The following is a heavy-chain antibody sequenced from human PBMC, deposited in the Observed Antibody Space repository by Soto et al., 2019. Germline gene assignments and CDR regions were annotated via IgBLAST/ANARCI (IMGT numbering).Heavy chain of an antibody. CDR2: ISGSGGST. CDR1: GFTFSSYA. J-gene: IGHJ5*02. CDR3: AKAGYYDSSGYYYDWFDP. V-gene: IGHV3-23*01. Sequence: GGSLRLSCAASGFTFSSYAMSWVRQAPGKGLEWVSAISGSGGSTYYADSVKGRFTISRDNSKNTLYLQMNSLRAEDTAVYYCAKAGYYDSSGYYYDWFDPWGQGTLVTSPQ. D-gene: IGHD3-22*01.